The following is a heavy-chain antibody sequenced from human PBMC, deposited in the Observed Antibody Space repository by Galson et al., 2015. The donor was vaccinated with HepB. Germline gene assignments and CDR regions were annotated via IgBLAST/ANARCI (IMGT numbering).Heavy chain of an antibody. J-gene: IGHJ6*03. CDR3: ARAESGSYLYYYYYMDV. Sequence: SLRLSCAASGFTFSDYYMSWIRQAPGKGLEWVSYISSSSSYTDYADSVKGRFTISRDNAKNSLYLQMNSLRAEDTAVYYCARAESGSYLYYYYYMDVWGKGTTVTVSS. V-gene: IGHV3-11*06. D-gene: IGHD1-26*01. CDR2: ISSSSSYT. CDR1: GFTFSDYY.